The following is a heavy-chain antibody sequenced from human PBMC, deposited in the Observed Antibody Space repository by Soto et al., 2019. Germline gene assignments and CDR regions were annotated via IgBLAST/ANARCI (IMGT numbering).Heavy chain of an antibody. D-gene: IGHD6-13*01. V-gene: IGHV3-66*01. CDR2: NYSGGST. CDR1: GFTVSSNY. CDR3: ARDLGSSSWYYYYYMDV. Sequence: GGSLRLSCPASGFTVSSNYMSWVRQAPGQGQERVSVNYSGGSTYYADSEKGRYTISRDNSKNTLYLQMNSLRAEDTAVYYCARDLGSSSWYYYYYMDVWGKGT. J-gene: IGHJ6*03.